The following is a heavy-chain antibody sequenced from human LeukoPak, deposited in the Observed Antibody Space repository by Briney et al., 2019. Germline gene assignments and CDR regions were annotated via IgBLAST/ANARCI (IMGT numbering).Heavy chain of an antibody. Sequence: HPGGSLGLSCAASGFTFSSYGMHWVRQAPGKGLEWVAVISYDGSNKYYADSVKGRFTISRDNSKNTLYLQMNSLRAEDTAVYYCARVEPNEYSSGSYWGQGTLVTVSS. CDR1: GFTFSSYG. V-gene: IGHV3-30*03. D-gene: IGHD6-19*01. CDR3: ARVEPNEYSSGSY. CDR2: ISYDGSNK. J-gene: IGHJ4*02.